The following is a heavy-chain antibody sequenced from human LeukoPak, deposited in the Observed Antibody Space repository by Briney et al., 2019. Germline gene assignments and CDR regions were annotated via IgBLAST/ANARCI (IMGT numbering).Heavy chain of an antibody. Sequence: GGSLRLSCAASGFKFSGNSMNWVRQAPGKGLEWVSFISTSSSYIYYADSVKGRFTISRDNAKNSLYLQMNSLRAEDTAVYYCARASSSWYYFDYWGQGTLVTVSS. CDR1: GFKFSGNS. D-gene: IGHD6-13*01. J-gene: IGHJ4*02. V-gene: IGHV3-21*01. CDR2: ISTSSSYI. CDR3: ARASSSWYYFDY.